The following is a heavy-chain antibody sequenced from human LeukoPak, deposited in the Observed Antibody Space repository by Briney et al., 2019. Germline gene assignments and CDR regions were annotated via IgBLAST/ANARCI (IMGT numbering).Heavy chain of an antibody. J-gene: IGHJ4*02. D-gene: IGHD3-3*01. CDR2: MYISGTT. V-gene: IGHV4-39*01. CDR1: GGSISSGYYY. Sequence: PSETLSLTCTVSGGSISSGYYYWGWIRQPPGKGLEWIGSMYISGTTYYNPSLKSRVTISVDTSKNQFSLKLSSVTAADTAMFYCARHQGLAWSGYYMGYWGQGILVTVSS. CDR3: ARHQGLAWSGYYMGY.